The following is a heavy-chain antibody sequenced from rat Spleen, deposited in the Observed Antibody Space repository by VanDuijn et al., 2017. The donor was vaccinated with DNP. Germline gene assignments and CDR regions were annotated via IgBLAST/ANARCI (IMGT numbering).Heavy chain of an antibody. V-gene: IGHV1-43*01. Sequence: QVQLRQSGAEPAKPGSSVKISCKASGYTFTTYYMTWIKQTTGQGLEYLGYINTGSGGTNYNEKFRGKATLTVDTSSNTAFMQHSSLTPDDSAVYYCARRRLPYWYFDFWGPGTMVTVSS. D-gene: IGHD1-4*01. J-gene: IGHJ1*01. CDR2: INTGSGGT. CDR3: ARRRLPYWYFDF. CDR1: GYTFTTYY.